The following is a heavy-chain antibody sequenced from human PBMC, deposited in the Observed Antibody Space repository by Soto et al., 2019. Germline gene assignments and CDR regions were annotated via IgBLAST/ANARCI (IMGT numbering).Heavy chain of an antibody. Sequence: WGLFRQPPGKGLEWIGSLYYSGPTYYNPSLKSRVTISVDTSKNQFSLKVSSVTAADSAVYYCYVAPNAVLDVSGPGTTVPLSS. CDR3: YVAPNAVLDV. CDR2: LYYSGPT. D-gene: IGHD3-10*02. J-gene: IGHJ6*02. V-gene: IGHV4-39*01.